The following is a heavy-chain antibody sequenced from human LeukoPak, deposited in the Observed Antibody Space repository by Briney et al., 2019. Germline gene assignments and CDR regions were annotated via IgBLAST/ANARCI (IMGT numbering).Heavy chain of an antibody. Sequence: PGGSLRLSCAASGFTFTRYWMSWLRQAPGKGLEWVANINQDGRDTYYVDSVRGRFTVSRDNAKNSVYLQMDSLRAEDTAVYYCARVDGRGATDDAFDIWGQGTTATVSS. CDR1: GFTFTRYW. V-gene: IGHV3-7*01. D-gene: IGHD5-12*01. CDR3: ARVDGRGATDDAFDI. CDR2: INQDGRDT. J-gene: IGHJ3*02.